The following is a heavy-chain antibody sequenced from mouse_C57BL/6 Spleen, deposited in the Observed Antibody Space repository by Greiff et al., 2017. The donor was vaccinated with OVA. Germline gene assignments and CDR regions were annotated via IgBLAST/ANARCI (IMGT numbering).Heavy chain of an antibody. J-gene: IGHJ1*03. D-gene: IGHD2-3*01. CDR3: VRSDGYYGYFDV. V-gene: IGHV10-1*01. CDR2: IRSKSNNYAT. Sequence: EVQGVESGGGLVQPKGSLKLSCAASGFSFNTYAMNWVRQAPGKGLEWVARIRSKSNNYATYSADSVKDRFTISRDDSESMLYLQMNNMKTEDTAMYYCVRSDGYYGYFDVWGTGTTVTVSS. CDR1: GFSFNTYA.